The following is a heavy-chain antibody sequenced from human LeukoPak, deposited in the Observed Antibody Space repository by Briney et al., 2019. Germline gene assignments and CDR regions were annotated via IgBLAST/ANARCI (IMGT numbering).Heavy chain of an antibody. CDR1: GGSFSGYY. D-gene: IGHD3-22*01. Sequence: SETLSLTCAVYGGSFSGYYWSWIRQPPGKGLEWIGEINHSGGTNYNPSLKSRLTISVDTSKNQFSLKLSSVTAADTAVYYCARSYYYDSSGYPYWGQGTLVTVSS. CDR2: INHSGGT. V-gene: IGHV4-34*01. CDR3: ARSYYYDSSGYPY. J-gene: IGHJ4*02.